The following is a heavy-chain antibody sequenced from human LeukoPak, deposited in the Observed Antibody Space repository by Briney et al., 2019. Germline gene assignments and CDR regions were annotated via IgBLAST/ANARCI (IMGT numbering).Heavy chain of an antibody. CDR2: INHSGST. CDR3: ARKSVDTAMVTALSH. J-gene: IGHJ4*02. D-gene: IGHD5-18*01. V-gene: IGHV4-34*01. Sequence: PSETLSLTCAVYGGSFSGYYWSWIRQPPGKGLEWRGEINHSGSTNYNPSLKSRVTISVDTSKNQFSLKLSSVTAADTAVYYCARKSVDTAMVTALSHWGQGTLVTVSS. CDR1: GGSFSGYY.